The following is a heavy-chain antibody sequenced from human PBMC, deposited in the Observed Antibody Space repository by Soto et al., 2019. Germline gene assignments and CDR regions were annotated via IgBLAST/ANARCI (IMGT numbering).Heavy chain of an antibody. Sequence: WWSLRLSCVASVLTFGRRAMSWVRQAPGEGLQWVATITDNGGDAKYADSVRGRFVISRDNSKKTLYLQMTSLTAEDSAMYFCARGSTESYPGSRIFDFWGRGTLVTVSS. J-gene: IGHJ4*02. CDR1: VLTFGRRA. V-gene: IGHV3-23*01. CDR3: ARGSTESYPGSRIFDF. D-gene: IGHD3-10*01. CDR2: ITDNGGDA.